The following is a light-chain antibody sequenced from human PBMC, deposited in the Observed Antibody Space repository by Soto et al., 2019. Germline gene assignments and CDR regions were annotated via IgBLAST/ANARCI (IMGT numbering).Light chain of an antibody. J-gene: IGKJ1*01. V-gene: IGKV3-20*01. CDR2: AAS. CDR1: ETVTGKY. Sequence: EIVLTQSPGTLSLSPADRATLSCRASETVTGKYLAWYQQKVGQAPRLLIFAASNRATGIPDRFSGSGSGTDFTLTISSLQSEDFATYYCQQANSFPRTFGQGTKVDIK. CDR3: QQANSFPRT.